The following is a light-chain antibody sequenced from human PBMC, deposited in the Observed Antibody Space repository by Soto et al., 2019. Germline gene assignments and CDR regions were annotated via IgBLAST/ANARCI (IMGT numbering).Light chain of an antibody. CDR2: DVS. CDR3: CSYAGSYYV. CDR1: SSDVGGYNY. V-gene: IGLV2-11*01. Sequence: QSARTQPRSVSGSPGQSVTVSCTGTSSDVGGYNYVSWYQQHPGKAPKLMIYDVSKRPSGVPDRFYDSKSGNTASLTISGLQAEDEADYYCCSYAGSYYVFGTDTKVTVL. J-gene: IGLJ1*01.